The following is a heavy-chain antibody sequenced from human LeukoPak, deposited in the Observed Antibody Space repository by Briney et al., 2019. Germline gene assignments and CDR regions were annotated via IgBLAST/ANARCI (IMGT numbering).Heavy chain of an antibody. CDR3: AKDSRMITFGGVIVLFDY. Sequence: PGGSLRLSCAASGFTFSSYAMSWVRQAPGKGLEWVSAISGSGGSTYYADSVKGRFTISRDNSKNTLYLQMNSLGAEDTAVYYCAKDSRMITFGGVIVLFDYWGQGTLVTVSS. J-gene: IGHJ4*02. D-gene: IGHD3-16*02. V-gene: IGHV3-23*01. CDR1: GFTFSSYA. CDR2: ISGSGGST.